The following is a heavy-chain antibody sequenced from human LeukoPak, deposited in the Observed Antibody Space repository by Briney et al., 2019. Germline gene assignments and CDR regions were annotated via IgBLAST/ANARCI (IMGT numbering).Heavy chain of an antibody. CDR2: IYYSGST. CDR1: GGSISTYY. CDR3: ARGGPAAMNFDY. Sequence: SETLSLTCSVSGGSISTYYWSWIRQPPGKGLEWIGYIYYSGSTSYNPSLKSRVTISVDTSKNQFSLKLSSVTAADTAVYYCARGGPAAMNFDYWGQGTLVTVSS. J-gene: IGHJ4*02. D-gene: IGHD2-2*01. V-gene: IGHV4-59*08.